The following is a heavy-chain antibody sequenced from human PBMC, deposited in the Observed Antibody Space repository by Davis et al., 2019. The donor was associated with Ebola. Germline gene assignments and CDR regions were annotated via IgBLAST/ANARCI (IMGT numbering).Heavy chain of an antibody. CDR3: ARDSSSYYSYYGMDV. D-gene: IGHD6-13*01. Sequence: SVTVSCLASVYTFTSYDINWVRQATGQGLEWMGWMNPNSGNTGYAQKFQGRITITADKSTSTAYMELSSLRSEDTGVYYCARDSSSYYSYYGMDVWGQGTTVTVSS. V-gene: IGHV1-8*03. CDR2: MNPNSGNT. J-gene: IGHJ6*02. CDR1: VYTFTSYD.